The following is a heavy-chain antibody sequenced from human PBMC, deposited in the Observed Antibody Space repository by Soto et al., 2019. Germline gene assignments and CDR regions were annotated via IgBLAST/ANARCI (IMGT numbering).Heavy chain of an antibody. V-gene: IGHV4-30-4*01. CDR1: GGSISSGDYY. Sequence: PSETLSLTCTVSGGSISSGDYYWSWIRQPPGKGLEWIGYIYYSGSTYYNPSLKSRVTISVDTSRNQFSLKLSSVTAADTAVYYCARIDRDDNWLDPWGQGTLVTVSS. CDR2: IYYSGST. D-gene: IGHD3-22*01. CDR3: ARIDRDDNWLDP. J-gene: IGHJ5*02.